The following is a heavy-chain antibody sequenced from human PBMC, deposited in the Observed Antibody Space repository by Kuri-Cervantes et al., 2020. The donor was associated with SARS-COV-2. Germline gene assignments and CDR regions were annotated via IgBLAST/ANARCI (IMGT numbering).Heavy chain of an antibody. CDR1: GGSFSGYY. D-gene: IGHD3-3*01. CDR2: INHSGST. J-gene: IGHJ3*02. V-gene: IGHV4-34*01. Sequence: SQTLSLTCAVYGGSFSGYYWSWIRQPPGKGLEWIGEINHSGSTNYNPSLKSRVTISVDTSKNQLSLKLRSVTAADTAVYYCARVQPLTIFGVVIIDAFDIWGQGTMVTVSS. CDR3: ARVQPLTIFGVVIIDAFDI.